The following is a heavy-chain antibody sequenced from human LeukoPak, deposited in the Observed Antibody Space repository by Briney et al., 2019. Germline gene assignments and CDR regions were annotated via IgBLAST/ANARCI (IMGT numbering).Heavy chain of an antibody. V-gene: IGHV1-46*01. J-gene: IGHJ4*02. CDR2: INPSGGST. CDR1: GYTFTSYY. Sequence: ASVKVSCKASGYTFTSYYMHWVRQAPGQGLEWMGIINPSGGSTSYAQKFQGRVTITTDESTSTAYMELSSLRSEDTAVYYCATVPAVLRQLVLDYWGQGTLVTVSS. CDR3: ATVPAVLRQLVLDY. D-gene: IGHD6-6*01.